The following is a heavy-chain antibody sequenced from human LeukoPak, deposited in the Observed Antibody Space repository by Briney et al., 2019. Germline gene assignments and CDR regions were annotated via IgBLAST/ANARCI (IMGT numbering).Heavy chain of an antibody. D-gene: IGHD2-15*01. V-gene: IGHV3-23*01. CDR3: AKDRGYCTGGSCYSDY. J-gene: IGHJ4*02. CDR1: GFTFSSYV. Sequence: PGGSLRLSCAASGFTFSSYVMSWVRQAPGKGLEWVSVIRGSGGSTYYADSVKGRSTLSRDNSKNTLFLQLNSLRAEDTAVYYCAKDRGYCTGGSCYSDYWGQGTLVTVCS. CDR2: IRGSGGST.